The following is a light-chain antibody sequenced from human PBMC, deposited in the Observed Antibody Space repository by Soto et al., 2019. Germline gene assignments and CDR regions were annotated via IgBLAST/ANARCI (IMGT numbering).Light chain of an antibody. CDR3: QTWGTGILV. CDR2: LNSDGSH. J-gene: IGLJ3*02. Sequence: QSVLTQSPSASASLGASVKLTCALSSGHSCYAIAWHQQQPEKGPRALMKLNSDGSHTRGDGIPDRFSGSSSGAERYLTISSLQSEDEADYYCQTWGTGILVFGGGTKLTVL. CDR1: SGHSCYA. V-gene: IGLV4-69*01.